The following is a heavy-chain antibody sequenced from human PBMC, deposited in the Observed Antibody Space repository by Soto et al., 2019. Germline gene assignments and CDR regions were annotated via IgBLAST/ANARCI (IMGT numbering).Heavy chain of an antibody. CDR1: GFTFSSYS. V-gene: IGHV3-48*02. CDR2: ISSSSSTI. CDR3: ASMYEYQHNYYCYCIDV. Sequence: GGSLRLSCAASGFTFSSYSVNWVLQAPGKWLEWVSYISSSSSTIYFAESVKGRFTISRDNAKNSLYLQMNSLRDEATTVYYCASMYEYQHNYYCYCIDVWGQWPTVTVS. D-gene: IGHD2-2*01. J-gene: IGHJ6*02.